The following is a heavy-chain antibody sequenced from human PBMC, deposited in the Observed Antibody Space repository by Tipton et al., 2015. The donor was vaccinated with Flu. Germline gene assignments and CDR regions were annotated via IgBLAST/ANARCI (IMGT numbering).Heavy chain of an antibody. D-gene: IGHD2-15*01. CDR3: ARGSVVVAATGGYYFDY. CDR1: GGSISSYY. Sequence: TLSLTCTVSGGSISSYYWSWIRQPPGKGLELIGYIYYSGSTNYNPSLKSRVTISVDTSKNQFSLKLSSVTAADTAVYHCARGSVVVAATGGYYFDYWGQGTLVTVSS. J-gene: IGHJ4*02. CDR2: IYYSGST. V-gene: IGHV4-59*01.